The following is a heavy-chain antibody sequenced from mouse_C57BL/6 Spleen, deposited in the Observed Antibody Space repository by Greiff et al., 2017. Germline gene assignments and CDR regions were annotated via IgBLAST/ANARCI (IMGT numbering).Heavy chain of an antibody. V-gene: IGHV1-42*01. Sequence: VQLQQSGPELVKPGASVKISCKASGYSFTGYYMNWVKQSPEKSLEWIGEINPSTGGTTYNQKFKAKAKLTVDKSSSTAYMQLKSLTSEDSAVYYCARYPSNYRAMDYWGQGTSVTVSS. CDR1: GYSFTGYY. CDR2: INPSTGGT. D-gene: IGHD2-5*01. J-gene: IGHJ4*01. CDR3: ARYPSNYRAMDY.